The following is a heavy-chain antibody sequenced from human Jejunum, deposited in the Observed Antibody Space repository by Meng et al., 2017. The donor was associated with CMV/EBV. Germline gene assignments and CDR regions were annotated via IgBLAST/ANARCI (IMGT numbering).Heavy chain of an antibody. D-gene: IGHD3-16*02. CDR2: NYYSGST. J-gene: IGHJ4*02. V-gene: IGHV4-59*08. CDR1: VGPISIYY. Sequence: QVQRQGSGPGLGHPSEPLSLLCAVSVGPISIYYWSWVRPPPGKGLEWIGNNYYSGSTNYNPSLASRVTISVDSSKNQFSLKLSSVTAADTAVYYCARHQNGGTYPLDYWGQGTLVTVSS. CDR3: ARHQNGGTYPLDY.